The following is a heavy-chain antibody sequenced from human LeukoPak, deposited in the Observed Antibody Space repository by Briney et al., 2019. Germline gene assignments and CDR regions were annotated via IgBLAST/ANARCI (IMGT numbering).Heavy chain of an antibody. CDR2: IYYSGST. D-gene: IGHD2-2*01. CDR1: GGSISSYY. J-gene: IGHJ4*02. Sequence: SETLSLTCTVSGGSISSYYWSWIRQPPGKGLEWIGYIYYSGSTNYNPSLESRVTISVDTSKNQFSLKLSSVTAADTAVYYCARQVDCSSTSCYVLEPYFDYWGQGTLVTVSS. CDR3: ARQVDCSSTSCYVLEPYFDY. V-gene: IGHV4-59*01.